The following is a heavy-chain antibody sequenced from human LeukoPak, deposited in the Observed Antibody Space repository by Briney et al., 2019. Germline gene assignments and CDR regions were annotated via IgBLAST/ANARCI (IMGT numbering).Heavy chain of an antibody. V-gene: IGHV3-7*01. CDR2: INKDGSEE. CDR1: GFTFTNYW. J-gene: IGHJ4*02. Sequence: GGSLRLSCAASGFTFTNYWMKWVRQAPGGGPEWLANINKDGSEEYYADSVKGRFTISRDNAKNSLYLQMNSLRAEDTAVYYCARDAVRGGDCDFWGQGTLVAVSS. D-gene: IGHD2-21*02. CDR3: ARDAVRGGDCDF.